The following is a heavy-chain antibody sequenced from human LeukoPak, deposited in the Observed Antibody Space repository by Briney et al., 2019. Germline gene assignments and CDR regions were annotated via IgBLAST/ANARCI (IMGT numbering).Heavy chain of an antibody. Sequence: PGGSLRLSCAASAFTFSSFGMSWVRQAPGKGLEWVSGISGSGGSTYFADSVKGRLTISRDNSKNMLYLQINSLRAEDTAIYYCAKGHIGDSGYYYFDLWGRGTLVTVSS. V-gene: IGHV3-23*01. CDR3: AKGHIGDSGYYYFDL. D-gene: IGHD2-21*01. J-gene: IGHJ2*01. CDR1: AFTFSSFG. CDR2: ISGSGGST.